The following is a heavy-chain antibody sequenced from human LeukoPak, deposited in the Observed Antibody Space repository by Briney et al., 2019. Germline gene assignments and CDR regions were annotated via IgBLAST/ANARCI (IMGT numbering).Heavy chain of an antibody. CDR3: VNLGYCTTSSCQP. Sequence: GGSLRLSRAATGFTFNNYFMHWVRQAPGKGLVWVSLITSDGSGTNYADSVKGRFTISRDNVKNTLYLQMNSLRVEDTAVYYCVNLGYCTTSSCQPWGQGTLVTVSS. V-gene: IGHV3-74*01. CDR2: ITSDGSGT. J-gene: IGHJ4*02. CDR1: GFTFNNYF. D-gene: IGHD2-2*01.